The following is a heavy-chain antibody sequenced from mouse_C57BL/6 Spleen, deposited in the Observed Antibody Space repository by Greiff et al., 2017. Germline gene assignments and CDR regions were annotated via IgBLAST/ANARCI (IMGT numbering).Heavy chain of an antibody. Sequence: QVQLQQPGAELVMPGASVKLSCKASGYTFTSYWMLWVKQRPGQGLEWIGEIDPSASYTNYNQKFKGKATLTVDKAASTAYMQLSSLTSEDAAVEDCVDDSSDYAMDYWGQGTSVTVAS. CDR1: GYTFTSYW. J-gene: IGHJ4*01. D-gene: IGHD1-1*01. CDR3: VDDSSDYAMDY. CDR2: IDPSASYT. V-gene: IGHV1-69*01.